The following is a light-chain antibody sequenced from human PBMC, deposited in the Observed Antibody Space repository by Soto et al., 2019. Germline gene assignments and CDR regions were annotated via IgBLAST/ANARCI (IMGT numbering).Light chain of an antibody. Sequence: EIVMTQSPATLSVSPGERATLSCRASQSVSSNLAWYQQRPGQAPRLLIYDASTRATGIPARFSGSGSGTAFTLTISSLQSEDFAVYYCQQYNNWPPGTFGQGTKVDIK. CDR2: DAS. CDR1: QSVSSN. V-gene: IGKV3-15*01. CDR3: QQYNNWPPGT. J-gene: IGKJ2*01.